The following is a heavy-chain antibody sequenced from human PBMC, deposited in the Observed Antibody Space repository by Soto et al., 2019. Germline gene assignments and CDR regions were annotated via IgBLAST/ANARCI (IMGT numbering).Heavy chain of an antibody. CDR3: AKGRTQFDD. Sequence: EVQLLESGGGLVQPGGSLRLSCAASGFTFNTYAMSWVRQAPGKGLEWVSAISGSGGSTFYADSVRGRFTISRDNSKNTLFLQMNSLRAEDPAVYYCAKGRTQFDDWGQGTLVTVSS. CDR2: ISGSGGST. J-gene: IGHJ4*02. CDR1: GFTFNTYA. V-gene: IGHV3-23*01.